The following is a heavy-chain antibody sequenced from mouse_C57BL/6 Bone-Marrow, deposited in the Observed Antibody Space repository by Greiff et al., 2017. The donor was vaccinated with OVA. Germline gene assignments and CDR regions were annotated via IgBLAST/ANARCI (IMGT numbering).Heavy chain of an antibody. J-gene: IGHJ2*01. CDR3: ARQITTVVARFDY. CDR1: GFTFSSYG. D-gene: IGHD1-1*01. Sequence: EVQGVESGGDLVKPGGSLKLSCAASGFTFSSYGMSWVRQTPDKRLEWVATISSGGSYTYYPDSVKGRFTISRDNAKNTLYLQMSSLKSEDTAMYYCARQITTVVARFDYWGQGTTLTVSS. V-gene: IGHV5-6*01. CDR2: ISSGGSYT.